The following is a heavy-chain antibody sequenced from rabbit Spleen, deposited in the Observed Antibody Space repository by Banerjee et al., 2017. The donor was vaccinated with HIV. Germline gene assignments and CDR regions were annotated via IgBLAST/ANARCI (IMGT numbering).Heavy chain of an antibody. J-gene: IGHJ4*01. D-gene: IGHD2-1*01. CDR3: ARDLVGVIGWNFYL. CDR1: GFSFSNKAV. V-gene: IGHV1S45*01. CDR2: INAITGKA. Sequence: QEQLVESGGGLVQPEGSLKLSCTASGFSFSNKAVMCWVRQAPGKGLEWIACINAITGKAVYATWASGRFTISRTSSTTVTLRMTSLTAADRATYFCARDLVGVIGWNFYLWGPGTLVTVS.